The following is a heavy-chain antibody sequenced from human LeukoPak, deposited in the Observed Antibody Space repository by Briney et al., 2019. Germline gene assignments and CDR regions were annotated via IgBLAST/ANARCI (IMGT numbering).Heavy chain of an antibody. CDR3: AKTHVEDYYYDSSGYPDY. D-gene: IGHD3-22*01. J-gene: IGHJ4*02. V-gene: IGHV3-23*01. Sequence: GGSLRLSCAASGFTFSSYAMNWVRQAPGKGLEWVSGISSNGGNTYYADSVKGRFTISRDNSKNTLYLQMNSLRAEDTAVYYCAKTHVEDYYYDSSGYPDYWGQGTLVTVSS. CDR1: GFTFSSYA. CDR2: ISSNGGNT.